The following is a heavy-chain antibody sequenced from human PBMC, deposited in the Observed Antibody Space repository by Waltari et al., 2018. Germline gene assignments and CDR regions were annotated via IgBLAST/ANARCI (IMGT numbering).Heavy chain of an antibody. CDR1: GYTFTDYY. CDR3: ARGPLGAAHWFDS. Sequence: EVQLVQSGAEVKKPGAAARISCRASGYTFTDYYIHWIQQAPGKGLTWMGRGDPELGDTLFVPQCQGRLTLTADTSRDTAYMELTSLHYDDTAVYYCARGPLGAAHWFDSWGQGTLVTVSS. J-gene: IGHJ5*01. CDR2: GDPELGDT. V-gene: IGHV1-69-2*01. D-gene: IGHD1-26*01.